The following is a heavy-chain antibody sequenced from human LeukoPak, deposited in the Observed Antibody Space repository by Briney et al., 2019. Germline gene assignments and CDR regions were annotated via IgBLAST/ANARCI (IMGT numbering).Heavy chain of an antibody. CDR1: GFTFSSYA. D-gene: IGHD4-17*01. CDR2: ISGSGGST. J-gene: IGHJ4*02. Sequence: GGSLRLSCAASGFTFSSYAMSCVRQAPGKGLEWVSAISGSGGSTYYADSVKGRFTISRDNSKNTLYLQMNSLKAEATAVYYWAKDGTVTPSFDYWGQGTLVTVSS. V-gene: IGHV3-23*01. CDR3: AKDGTVTPSFDY.